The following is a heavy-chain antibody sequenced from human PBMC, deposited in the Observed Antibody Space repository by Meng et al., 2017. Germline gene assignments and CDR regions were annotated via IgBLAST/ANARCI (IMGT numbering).Heavy chain of an antibody. CDR1: GGLIDSSNW. Sequence: GPWRGEPSCSLSLTSAVSGGLIDSSNWWICVRQPPGNGLGWIGEIYHSGITNYNPSLNSRVTISVDKSKNQLSLKLSSVTAADTAVYYCSRDVVGAIIIARGDYSGQGTLVTVSS. D-gene: IGHD1-26*01. CDR3: SRDVVGAIIIARGDY. CDR2: IYHSGIT. V-gene: IGHV4-4*02. J-gene: IGHJ4*02.